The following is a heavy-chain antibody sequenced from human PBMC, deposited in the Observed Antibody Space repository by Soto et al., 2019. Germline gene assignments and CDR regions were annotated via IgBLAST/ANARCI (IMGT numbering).Heavy chain of an antibody. CDR1: GYTFTNYW. Sequence: GESLKISCEGSGYTFTNYWIAWVRLMPGKALEWMGIIYPGDSDTTYSPSFEGQVTISADKSISTTYLQWSSLKASDTAIYYCARLFPYYYYYNGTDVWGQGTTVTVSS. CDR2: IYPGDSDT. V-gene: IGHV5-51*01. D-gene: IGHD2-21*01. J-gene: IGHJ6*02. CDR3: ARLFPYYYYYNGTDV.